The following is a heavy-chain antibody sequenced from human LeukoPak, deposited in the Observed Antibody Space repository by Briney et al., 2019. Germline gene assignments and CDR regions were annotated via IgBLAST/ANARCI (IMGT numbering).Heavy chain of an antibody. J-gene: IGHJ4*02. CDR3: ARDLRVTMNGGAAH. Sequence: PGGSLRLSCAVSGFTLSSYEMNWVRQAPGKGPEWVSYISSSGSTIYYADSVKGRFTISRDNAKNSLILQMNSLRGEDTAVYYCARDLRVTMNGGAAHWGQGTLVSVSS. D-gene: IGHD3-10*01. V-gene: IGHV3-48*03. CDR1: GFTLSSYE. CDR2: ISSSGSTI.